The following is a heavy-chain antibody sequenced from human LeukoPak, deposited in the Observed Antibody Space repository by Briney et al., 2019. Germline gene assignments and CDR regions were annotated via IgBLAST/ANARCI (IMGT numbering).Heavy chain of an antibody. CDR3: ARDRPITMVRGAPPGYYYGMDV. CDR2: IYYSGST. Sequence: SETLSLTCTVSGGSISSYYWSWIRQPPGKGLEWIGYIYYSGSTNYNPSLKSRVTISVDTSKNQFSLKLSSVTAADTAVYYCARDRPITMVRGAPPGYYYGMDVWGKGTTVTVSS. V-gene: IGHV4-59*01. J-gene: IGHJ6*04. CDR1: GGSISSYY. D-gene: IGHD3-10*01.